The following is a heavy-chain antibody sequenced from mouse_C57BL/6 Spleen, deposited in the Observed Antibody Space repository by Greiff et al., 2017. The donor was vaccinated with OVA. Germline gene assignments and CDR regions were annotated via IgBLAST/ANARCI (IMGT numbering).Heavy chain of an antibody. V-gene: IGHV1-72*01. CDR3: ARADYSPFFGY. CDR1: GYTFTSYW. Sequence: QVQLKQPGAELVKPGASVKLSCKASGYTFTSYWMHWVKQRPGRGLEWIGRIDPNSGGTKYNEKFKSKATLTVDKPSSTAYMQLSSLTSEDSAVYYCARADYSPFFGYWGQGTTLTVSS. J-gene: IGHJ2*01. CDR2: IDPNSGGT. D-gene: IGHD2-12*01.